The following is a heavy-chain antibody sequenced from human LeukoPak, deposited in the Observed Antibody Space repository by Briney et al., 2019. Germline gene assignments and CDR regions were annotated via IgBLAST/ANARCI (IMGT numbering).Heavy chain of an antibody. CDR3: ASLYSSGWYNFDY. Sequence: PGGSPRLSCAASGFTVSSNYMSWVRQAPGKGLEWVSVIYSGGSTYYADSVKGRFTISRHNSKNTLYLQMNSLRAEDTAVYYCASLYSSGWYNFDYWGQGTLVTVSS. CDR2: IYSGGST. V-gene: IGHV3-53*04. D-gene: IGHD6-19*01. CDR1: GFTVSSNY. J-gene: IGHJ4*02.